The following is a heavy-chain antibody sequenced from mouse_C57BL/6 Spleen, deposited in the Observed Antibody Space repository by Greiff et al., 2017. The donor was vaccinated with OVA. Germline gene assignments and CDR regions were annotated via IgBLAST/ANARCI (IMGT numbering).Heavy chain of an antibody. D-gene: IGHD1-1*01. CDR2: ISSGSSTI. Sequence: EVKVVESGGGLVKPGGSLKLSCAASGFTFSDYGMHWVRQAPEKGLEWVAYISSGSSTIYYADTVKGRFTISRDNAKNTLFLQMTSLRSEDTAMYYCARGIYYYGSPFDYWGQGTTLTVSS. J-gene: IGHJ2*01. CDR3: ARGIYYYGSPFDY. V-gene: IGHV5-17*01. CDR1: GFTFSDYG.